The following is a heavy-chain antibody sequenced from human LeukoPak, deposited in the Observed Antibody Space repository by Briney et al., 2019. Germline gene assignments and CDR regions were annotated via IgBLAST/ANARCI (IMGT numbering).Heavy chain of an antibody. V-gene: IGHV4-59*08. CDR1: GDSITGYY. CDR2: IYYSGRT. J-gene: IGHJ4*02. CDR3: VRHGDLTMFRGVIDY. Sequence: SETLSLTCTVSGDSITGYYWSWIRQPPGKGLEWIGYIYYSGRTNYNPSLKSRVTMSVDTSNNQFSLNLRSVTAADTAVYYCVRHGDLTMFRGVIDYWGQGTQVTVSS. D-gene: IGHD3-10*01.